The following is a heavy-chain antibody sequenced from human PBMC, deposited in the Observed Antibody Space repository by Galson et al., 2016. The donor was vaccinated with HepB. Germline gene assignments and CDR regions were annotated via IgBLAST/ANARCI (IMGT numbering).Heavy chain of an antibody. J-gene: IGHJ5*02. V-gene: IGHV1-69*13. CDR1: GGIFNSYG. Sequence: SVKVSCKASGGIFNSYGIIWVRQAPGQGLEWMGGIIAIFGTANYAQKFQGRVTITADESTSTVYMELSSLRSEDTAVYYCARASGYHYVSWFDPWGQGTLVTVSS. CDR3: ARASGYHYVSWFDP. D-gene: IGHD3-16*01. CDR2: IIAIFGTA.